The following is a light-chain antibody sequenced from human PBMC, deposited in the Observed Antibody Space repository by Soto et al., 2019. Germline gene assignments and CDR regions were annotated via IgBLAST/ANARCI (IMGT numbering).Light chain of an antibody. CDR3: AAWDDSLNAL. V-gene: IGLV1-44*01. CDR1: SSNIGSNT. CDR2: SNN. Sequence: QSVLTQPPSASGTPGQRVTISCSGSSSNIGSNTVNWYQQLPRTAPKLLIYSNNQRPSGVPDRFSGSKSGTSASLAISGLQSADEADYYCAAWDDSLNALFGGGTKLTVL. J-gene: IGLJ2*01.